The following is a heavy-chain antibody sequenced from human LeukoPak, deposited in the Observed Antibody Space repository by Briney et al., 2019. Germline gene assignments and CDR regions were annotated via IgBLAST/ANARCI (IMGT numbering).Heavy chain of an antibody. CDR3: ARRALFGDSGYDYNWFDP. J-gene: IGHJ5*02. Sequence: EASVKVSCKASGYTFTGYYMHWVRQAPGQGLEWMGWINPNSGGTNYAQKFQGRVTMTRDTSISTAYMELSRLRSDDTAVYYCARRALFGDSGYDYNWFDPWGQGTLVTVSS. CDR2: INPNSGGT. D-gene: IGHD5-12*01. CDR1: GYTFTGYY. V-gene: IGHV1-2*02.